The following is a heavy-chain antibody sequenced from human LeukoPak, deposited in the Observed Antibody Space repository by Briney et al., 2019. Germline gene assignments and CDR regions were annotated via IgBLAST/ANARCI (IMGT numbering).Heavy chain of an antibody. J-gene: IGHJ4*02. CDR2: INHSGST. Sequence: SETLSLTCAVYGGSFSGYYWSWIRQPPGKGLEWIGEINHSGSTNYNPSLKSRVTISVDTSKNQFSLKLNSVTAADTAVYYCARGRRWLQPHEFDYWGQGTLVTVSS. CDR1: GGSFSGYY. V-gene: IGHV4-34*01. CDR3: ARGRRWLQPHEFDY. D-gene: IGHD5-24*01.